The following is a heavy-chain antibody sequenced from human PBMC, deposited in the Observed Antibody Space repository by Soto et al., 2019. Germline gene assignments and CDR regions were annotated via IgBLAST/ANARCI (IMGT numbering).Heavy chain of an antibody. CDR2: IIPIFGTA. V-gene: IGHV1-69*13. CDR3: ASPGFTMVRGADYYYYYGMDV. J-gene: IGHJ6*02. D-gene: IGHD3-10*01. Sequence: SVKVSCKASGGTFSSYAISWVRQAPGQGLEWMGGIIPIFGTANYAQKFQGRVTITADESTSTAYMELSSLRSEDTAVYYFASPGFTMVRGADYYYYYGMDVWG. CDR1: GGTFSSYA.